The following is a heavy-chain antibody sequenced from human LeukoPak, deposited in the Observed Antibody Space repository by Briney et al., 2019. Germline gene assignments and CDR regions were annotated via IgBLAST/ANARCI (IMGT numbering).Heavy chain of an antibody. V-gene: IGHV3-21*01. CDR3: ARVLRQQLVSPTDY. Sequence: GGSLRLSCAASGFTFSSYSMNWVRQAPGKGLEWVSSISSSSSYIYYADSVKGRFTISRDNAKNSLHLQMNSLRAEDTAVYYCARVLRQQLVSPTDYWGQGTLVTVSS. D-gene: IGHD6-13*01. CDR2: ISSSSSYI. J-gene: IGHJ4*02. CDR1: GFTFSSYS.